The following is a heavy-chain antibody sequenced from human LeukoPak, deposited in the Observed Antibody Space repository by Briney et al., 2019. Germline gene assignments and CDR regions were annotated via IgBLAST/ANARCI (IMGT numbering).Heavy chain of an antibody. CDR3: GRGXTTSGVGTFDQ. V-gene: IGHV4-34*01. D-gene: IGHD3-3*01. Sequence: PSETLSLTCAVSGGSFSEYYWSWIRQPPGKGLEWIGEISQSGTTHYNPSLESRVTISVDKSENHLSLKVTSVTAADTAVYYCGRGXTTSGVGTFDQWGQGILVTVSS. CDR2: ISQSGTT. J-gene: IGHJ4*02. CDR1: GGSFSEYY.